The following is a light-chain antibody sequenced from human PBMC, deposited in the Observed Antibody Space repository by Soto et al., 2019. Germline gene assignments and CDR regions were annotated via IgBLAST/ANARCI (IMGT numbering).Light chain of an antibody. CDR3: QQSYNTPLT. Sequence: IRMTQSPSSFSASTGDRVTITCRASQTIGTYLNWYRHKSGAAPELLIYDASTLQSGVPSRFRGGASGTDFTLTISSLQLDDFATYYCQQSYNTPLTFGQGTKVDIK. J-gene: IGKJ1*01. CDR2: DAS. CDR1: QTIGTY. V-gene: IGKV1-39*01.